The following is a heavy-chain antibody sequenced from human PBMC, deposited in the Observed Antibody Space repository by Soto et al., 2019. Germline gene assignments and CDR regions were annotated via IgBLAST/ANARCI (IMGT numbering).Heavy chain of an antibody. D-gene: IGHD3-10*01. CDR2: IRSKAYGGTT. J-gene: IGHJ4*02. CDR3: TRVLTPWGSGSTGVY. V-gene: IGHV3-49*03. CDR1: GFTFGDYA. Sequence: GGSLRLSCTASGFTFGDYAMSWFRQAPGKGLEWVGFIRSKAYGGTTEYAASVKGRFTISRDDSKSIAYLQMNSLKTEDTAVYYCTRVLTPWGSGSTGVYWGQGTLVTVSS.